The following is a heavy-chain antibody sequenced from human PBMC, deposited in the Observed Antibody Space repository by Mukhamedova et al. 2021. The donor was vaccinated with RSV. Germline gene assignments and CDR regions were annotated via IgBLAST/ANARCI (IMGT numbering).Heavy chain of an antibody. CDR2: HSGST. CDR3: ARGEIVVVPAADRGGYYYMDV. V-gene: IGHV4-34*01. Sequence: HSGSTNYNPSLKSRVTISVDTSKNQFSLKLSSVTVADTAVYYCARGEIVVVPAADRGGYYYMDVWGQGTTVAVSS. D-gene: IGHD2-2*01. J-gene: IGHJ6*03.